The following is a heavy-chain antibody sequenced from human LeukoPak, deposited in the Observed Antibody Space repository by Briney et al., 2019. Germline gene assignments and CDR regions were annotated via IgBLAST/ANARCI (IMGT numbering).Heavy chain of an antibody. CDR3: AKGAANYDILTGCDS. V-gene: IGHV3-11*04. CDR2: ISSSGSTI. CDR1: GFTFSDYY. D-gene: IGHD3-9*01. J-gene: IGHJ4*02. Sequence: GGSLRLSCAASGFTFSDYYMSWIRQASGKGLEWVSYISSSGSTIYYADSVKGRFTISRDNSKNTVYLQMNSLRAEDTAVYYCAKGAANYDILTGCDSWGQGILVTVSS.